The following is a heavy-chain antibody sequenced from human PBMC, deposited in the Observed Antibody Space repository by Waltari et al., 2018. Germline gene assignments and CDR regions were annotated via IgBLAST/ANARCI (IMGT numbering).Heavy chain of an antibody. CDR3: ARCGSYYVECDY. CDR2: INPNSGGT. CDR1: GSTFTGHY. V-gene: IGHV1-2*06. J-gene: IGHJ4*02. Sequence: QVQLVQSGAAVKKPGASVKVPCKASGSTFTGHYMHWVRQAPGQGLEGMGRINPNSGGTNDAQKVQGRVTMTRDTSISTAYMELSRLRSDDTAVYYCARCGSYYVECDYWGQGTLVTVSS. D-gene: IGHD1-26*01.